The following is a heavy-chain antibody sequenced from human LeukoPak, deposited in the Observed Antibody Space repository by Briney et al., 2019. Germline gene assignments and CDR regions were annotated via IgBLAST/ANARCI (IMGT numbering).Heavy chain of an antibody. Sequence: SQTLSLTCAISGDSVSSNSAAWNWIRQSPSRGLEWLGRTYYMSKWYNDYAVSEKSRISINPDTPKNQFSLQLNSVTPEDTAVYYCARDPTAAGTGYFDYWGQGTLVTVSS. CDR2: TYYMSKWYN. V-gene: IGHV6-1*01. CDR3: ARDPTAAGTGYFDY. CDR1: GDSVSSNSAA. D-gene: IGHD6-13*01. J-gene: IGHJ4*02.